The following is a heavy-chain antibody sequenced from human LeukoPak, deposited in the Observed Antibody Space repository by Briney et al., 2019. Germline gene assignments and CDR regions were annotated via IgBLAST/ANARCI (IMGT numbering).Heavy chain of an antibody. Sequence: ASVKVSCKASGGTFSSYAISWVRPAPGQGLEWMGRIIPILGIANYAQKFQGRVTITADKSTSTAYMEVSSLRSEDTAVYYCARVVDDSRSDYFDYWGQGTMVTVSS. CDR2: IIPILGIA. CDR1: GGTFSSYA. D-gene: IGHD3-22*01. CDR3: ARVVDDSRSDYFDY. V-gene: IGHV1-69*04. J-gene: IGHJ4*02.